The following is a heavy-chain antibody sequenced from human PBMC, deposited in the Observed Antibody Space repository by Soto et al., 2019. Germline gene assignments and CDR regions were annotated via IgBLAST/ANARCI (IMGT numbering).Heavy chain of an antibody. D-gene: IGHD1-26*01. CDR1: GYTFTSYY. V-gene: IGHV1-46*01. Sequence: ASVKVSCKASGYTFTSYYMHWVRQAPGQGLEWMGIINPSGGSTSYAQKFQGRVTMTTDTSTSTAYMELRSLRSDDTAVYYCARASGSSYWFDPWGQGTLVTVSS. CDR2: INPSGGST. J-gene: IGHJ5*02. CDR3: ARASGSSYWFDP.